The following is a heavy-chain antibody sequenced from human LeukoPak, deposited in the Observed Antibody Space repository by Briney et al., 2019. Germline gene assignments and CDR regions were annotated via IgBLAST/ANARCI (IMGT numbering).Heavy chain of an antibody. CDR1: GFSVSSNY. D-gene: IGHD1-26*01. J-gene: IGHJ4*02. Sequence: PGGSLRLSCAASGFSVSSNYMSWVRQAPGKGLEWVSVIYGGTSTYYADSVKGRFTISGDNSKNTLYLQMNSLRAEDTAVYYCARESSGSYFFYWGQGTLVTVSS. V-gene: IGHV3-66*01. CDR3: ARESSGSYFFY. CDR2: IYGGTST.